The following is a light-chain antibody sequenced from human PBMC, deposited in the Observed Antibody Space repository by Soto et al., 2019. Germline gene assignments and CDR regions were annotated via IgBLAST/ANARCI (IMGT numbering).Light chain of an antibody. CDR1: QSVGNN. V-gene: IGKV3-15*01. CDR2: GAS. Sequence: RHSRGTLSLSPGERATLYSRASQSVGNNLVWYQQKPGQAPRLLIYGASTRAAGIPDRFSGSGSGTEFTLTISSLQSEDFAVYYCQQYNTWPPITFGQGTRLEIK. CDR3: QQYNTWPPIT. J-gene: IGKJ5*01.